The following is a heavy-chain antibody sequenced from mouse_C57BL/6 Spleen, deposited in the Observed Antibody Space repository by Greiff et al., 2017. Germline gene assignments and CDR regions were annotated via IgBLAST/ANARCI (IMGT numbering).Heavy chain of an antibody. CDR2: IDPSDSYT. Sequence: VQLQQPGAELVMPGASVKLSCKASGYTFTSYWMHWVKQRPGQGLEWIGEIDPSDSYTNYNQKFKGKSTLTVDKSSSTAYMQLSSLTSEDSAVYYCAKGEGFAIDYWGQGTSVTVAS. D-gene: IGHD3-3*01. CDR1: GYTFTSYW. V-gene: IGHV1-69*01. CDR3: AKGEGFAIDY. J-gene: IGHJ4*01.